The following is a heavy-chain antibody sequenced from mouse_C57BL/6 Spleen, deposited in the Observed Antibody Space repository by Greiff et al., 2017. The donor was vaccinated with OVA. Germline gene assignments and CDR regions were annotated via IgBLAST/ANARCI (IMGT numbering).Heavy chain of an antibody. CDR3: AREAFITTVVAEGY. V-gene: IGHV1-81*01. D-gene: IGHD1-1*01. CDR2: IYPRSGNT. Sequence: QVQLKESGAELARPGASVKLSCKASGYTFTSYGISWVKQRTGQGLEWIGEIYPRSGNTYYNEKFKGKATLTADKSSSTAYMELRSLTSEDSAVYFCAREAFITTVVAEGYWGQGTTLTVSS. CDR1: GYTFTSYG. J-gene: IGHJ2*01.